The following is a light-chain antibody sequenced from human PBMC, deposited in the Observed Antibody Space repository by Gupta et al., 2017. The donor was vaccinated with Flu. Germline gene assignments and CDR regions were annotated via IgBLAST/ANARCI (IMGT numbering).Light chain of an antibody. CDR1: SSNIGNNY. CDR3: GTWDNSLSAGV. V-gene: IGLV1-51*01. Sequence: QSVLTQPPSVSAAPGQKVTIFCSGSSSNIGNNYVSWYQQLPGTAPKLLIYDNRKRPSGIPDRFSGSKSDTSATLGITGLQTGDEADYYCGTWDNSLSAGVFGGGTKLTVL. J-gene: IGLJ3*02. CDR2: DNR.